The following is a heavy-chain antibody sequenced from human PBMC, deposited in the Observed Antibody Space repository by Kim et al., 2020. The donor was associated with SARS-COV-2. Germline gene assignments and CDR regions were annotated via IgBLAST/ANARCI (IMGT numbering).Heavy chain of an antibody. D-gene: IGHD6-13*01. J-gene: IGHJ6*02. V-gene: IGHV3-23*01. CDR3: AKDPRGIAAAGTYYYGMDV. Sequence: GRFTNSRDNSKNTLYLQMNSLRAEDTAVYYCAKDPRGIAAAGTYYYGMDVWGQGTTVTVSS.